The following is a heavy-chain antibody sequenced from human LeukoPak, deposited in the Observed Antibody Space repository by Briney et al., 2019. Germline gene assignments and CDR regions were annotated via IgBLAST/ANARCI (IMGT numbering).Heavy chain of an antibody. CDR2: IYTSGST. J-gene: IGHJ6*02. D-gene: IGHD3-10*01. CDR3: ARLQYGSGSPVLGSGMDV. CDR1: GGSISSYY. Sequence: SETLSLTCTVSGGSISSYYWSWIRQPAGKGLEWIGRIYTSGSTNYNPSLKSRGTISVDKSKNQFSLMLSSVTAADTAVYFCARLQYGSGSPVLGSGMDVWGQGTTVTVSS. V-gene: IGHV4-4*07.